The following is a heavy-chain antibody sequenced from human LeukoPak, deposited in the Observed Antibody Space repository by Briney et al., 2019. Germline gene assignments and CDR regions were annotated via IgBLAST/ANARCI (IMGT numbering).Heavy chain of an antibody. Sequence: SETLSLTCSVSGDSISYFYWSWIRQAAGKGLEWIGRISGSGSTDYNASLKSRVTMSVDTSKNQLSLKVISVTAADTAVYYCARLRGYSYGYLGYFDYWGQGTLVTVSS. CDR1: GDSISYFY. J-gene: IGHJ4*02. CDR3: ARLRGYSYGYLGYFDY. CDR2: ISGSGST. V-gene: IGHV4-4*07. D-gene: IGHD5-18*01.